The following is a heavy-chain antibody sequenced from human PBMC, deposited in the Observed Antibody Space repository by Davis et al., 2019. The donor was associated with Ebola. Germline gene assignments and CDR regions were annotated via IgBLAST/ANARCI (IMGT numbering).Heavy chain of an antibody. CDR3: ARGPDYGVRTDFFYN. Sequence: PGGSLRLSCAASGFTFSSYAMHWVRQAPGKGLEWVANIKQGGSEKYYVDSVRGRFTISRDDAKSSVYLQMNSLRVEDTAVYYCARGPDYGVRTDFFYNWGRGTLVAVSS. J-gene: IGHJ4*02. CDR2: IKQGGSEK. V-gene: IGHV3-7*01. CDR1: GFTFSSYA. D-gene: IGHD4-17*01.